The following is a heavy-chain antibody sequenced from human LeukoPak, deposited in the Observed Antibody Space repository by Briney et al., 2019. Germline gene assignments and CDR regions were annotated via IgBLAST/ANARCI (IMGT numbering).Heavy chain of an antibody. CDR2: INPNSGNT. D-gene: IGHD3-10*01. CDR3: ARGCRRYGSGSYFDY. CDR1: GYTFTSYY. J-gene: IGHJ4*02. V-gene: IGHV1-8*01. Sequence: ASVKVSCKAFGYTFTSYYSNWVRQATGQGLEWMGWINPNSGNTCYAQKFQGRVTMTRNPSRSTAYMELSSLRSEDTAVYYCARGCRRYGSGSYFDYWGQGTLVTVSS.